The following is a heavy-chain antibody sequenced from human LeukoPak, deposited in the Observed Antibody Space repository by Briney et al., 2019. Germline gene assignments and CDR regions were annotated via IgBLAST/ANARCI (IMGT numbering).Heavy chain of an antibody. CDR3: AKDFQSVAFFLDDAFDL. CDR2: ISATGSTT. D-gene: IGHD2/OR15-2a*01. J-gene: IGHJ3*01. CDR1: GLTFSTYA. V-gene: IGHV3-23*01. Sequence: GGSLRLSCTASGLTFSTYALSWVRQTPGKGLEWLSVISATGSTTYYADSVRGRFTISRDNSKNTLYLQMNSLRAEDTAVYYCAKDFQSVAFFLDDAFDLWGQGTIVTVSA.